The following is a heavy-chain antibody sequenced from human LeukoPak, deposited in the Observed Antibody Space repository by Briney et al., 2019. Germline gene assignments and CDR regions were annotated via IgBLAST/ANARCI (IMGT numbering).Heavy chain of an antibody. Sequence: SETLSLTCTVSGGSITTSYWSWIRQPPGKGLEWIGYIHNSAYTNYNPSLKSRITTSVDMSQSQFSLKLSSGTAADTAIYFCARQSPGTIIDYWGQGTLVTVSS. D-gene: IGHD1-1*01. CDR2: IHNSAYT. J-gene: IGHJ4*02. CDR3: ARQSPGTIIDY. V-gene: IGHV4-59*08. CDR1: GGSITTSY.